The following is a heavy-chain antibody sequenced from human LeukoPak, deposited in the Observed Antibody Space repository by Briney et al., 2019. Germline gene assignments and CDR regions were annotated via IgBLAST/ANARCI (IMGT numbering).Heavy chain of an antibody. CDR2: IFHSGST. V-gene: IGHV4-61*08. D-gene: IGHD5-18*01. CDR1: GGSISNGGYY. Sequence: PSETLSLTCTVSGGSISNGGYYWSWIRQPPGKGLEWIGYIFHSGSTNYNPSLKSRVTISVDTSKNQFSLKLSSVTAADTAVYYCARYSYGHDAFDIWGQGTMVTVSS. J-gene: IGHJ3*02. CDR3: ARYSYGHDAFDI.